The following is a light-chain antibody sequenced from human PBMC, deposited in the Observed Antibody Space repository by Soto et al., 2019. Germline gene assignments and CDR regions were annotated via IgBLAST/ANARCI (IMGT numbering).Light chain of an antibody. J-gene: IGKJ4*01. CDR1: QRISTW. Sequence: DIQMTQSPSTLSASVGDRVTITCRASQRISTWLAWYQQKPGKAPKLLIYNASSLEGGVPSRFSGSGSGTEFNITISSLQPDAFATYYCQQYNTYPLTFGGGTTVEIK. CDR2: NAS. CDR3: QQYNTYPLT. V-gene: IGKV1-5*03.